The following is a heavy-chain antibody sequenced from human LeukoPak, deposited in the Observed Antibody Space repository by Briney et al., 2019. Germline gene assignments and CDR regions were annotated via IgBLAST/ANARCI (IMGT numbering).Heavy chain of an antibody. V-gene: IGHV1-2*02. CDR3: ARDYPHIPMVGYY. D-gene: IGHD2-15*01. J-gene: IGHJ4*02. Sequence: GASVKVSCKASGYTFTGYYMHWVRQAPGQVLEWMGWINPNSGGTNYAQKFQGRVTMTRDTSISTAYMELRSLRSDDTAVYYCARDYPHIPMVGYYWGQGTLVTVSS. CDR1: GYTFTGYY. CDR2: INPNSGGT.